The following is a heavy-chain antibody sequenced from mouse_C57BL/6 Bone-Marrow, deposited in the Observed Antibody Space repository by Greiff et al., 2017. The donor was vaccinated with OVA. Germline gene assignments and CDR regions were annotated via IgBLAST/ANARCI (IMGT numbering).Heavy chain of an antibody. CDR1: GYTFTTYP. Sequence: VQLQQSGAELVKPGASVKMSCKASGYTFTTYPIEWMKQNHGKSLEWIGNFHPYNDDTKYNEKFKGKATLTVEKSSSTVYLELSRLTSDNSAVYYCAMRGYGSSNYAMDYWGQGTSVTVSS. V-gene: IGHV1-47*01. D-gene: IGHD1-1*01. CDR3: AMRGYGSSNYAMDY. J-gene: IGHJ4*01. CDR2: FHPYNDDT.